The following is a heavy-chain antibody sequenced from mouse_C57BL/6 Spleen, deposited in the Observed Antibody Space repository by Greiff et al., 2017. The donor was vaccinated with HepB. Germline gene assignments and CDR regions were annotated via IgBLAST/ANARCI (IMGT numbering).Heavy chain of an antibody. CDR3: TREGLPSYYYAMDY. V-gene: IGHV1-15*01. D-gene: IGHD3-1*01. J-gene: IGHJ4*01. Sequence: VQLQESGAELVRPGASVTLSCKASGYTFTDYEMHWVKQTPVHGLEWIGAIDPETGGTAYNQKFKGKAILTADKSSSTAYMELRSLTSEDSAVYYCTREGLPSYYYAMDYWGQGTSVTVSS. CDR1: GYTFTDYE. CDR2: IDPETGGT.